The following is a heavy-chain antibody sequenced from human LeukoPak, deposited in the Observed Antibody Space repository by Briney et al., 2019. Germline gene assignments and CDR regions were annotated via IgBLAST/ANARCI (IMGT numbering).Heavy chain of an antibody. V-gene: IGHV3-23*01. D-gene: IGHD6-19*01. Sequence: GGSLRLSCAASGFTFSSYAMSWVRQAPGKGLEWVSAISGSGGSTYYADSVKGRFTISRDNSKNTLYLQMNSLRAEDTAVYYCAKGGYSSGWYSDRGGHFDYWGQGTLATVSS. CDR3: AKGGYSSGWYSDRGGHFDY. CDR1: GFTFSSYA. J-gene: IGHJ4*02. CDR2: ISGSGGST.